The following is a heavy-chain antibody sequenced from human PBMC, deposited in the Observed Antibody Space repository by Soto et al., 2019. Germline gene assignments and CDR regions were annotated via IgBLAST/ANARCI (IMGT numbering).Heavy chain of an antibody. D-gene: IGHD2-15*01. V-gene: IGHV5-10-1*01. Sequence: PGESLKISCKGSGYSFTSYWISWVRQMPGKGLEWMGRIDPSDSYTNYSPSFQGHVTISADKSISTAYLQWSSLKASDTAMYYCARRGLSGMVVAALDVWGQGTTVTVS. CDR1: GYSFTSYW. J-gene: IGHJ6*02. CDR3: ARRGLSGMVVAALDV. CDR2: IDPSDSYT.